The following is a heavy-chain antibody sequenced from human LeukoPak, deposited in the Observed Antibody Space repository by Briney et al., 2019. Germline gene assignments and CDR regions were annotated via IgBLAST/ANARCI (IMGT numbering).Heavy chain of an antibody. CDR2: IIPIFGTA. D-gene: IGHD3-10*01. J-gene: IGHJ4*02. CDR3: ARGESITAGLWFGELLYGNY. CDR1: GGTFSSYA. V-gene: IGHV1-69*05. Sequence: GASVKVSCKASGGTFSSYAISWVRQAPGQGLEWMGGIIPIFGTANYAQKFQGRVTITTGESTSTAYMELSSLRSEDTAVYYCARGESITAGLWFGELLYGNYWGQGTLVTVSS.